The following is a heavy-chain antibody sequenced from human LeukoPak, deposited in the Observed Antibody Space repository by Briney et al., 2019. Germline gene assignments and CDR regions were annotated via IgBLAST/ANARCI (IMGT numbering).Heavy chain of an antibody. D-gene: IGHD3-22*01. CDR1: GFTFSSYG. V-gene: IGHV3-33*01. CDR3: ARDGYSYYDSSGYYF. Sequence: PGRSLRLSCAASGFTFSSYGMHWVRQAPGKGLEWVAVIWYDGSNKYYADSVKGRFTIPRDNSKNTLYLQMNSLRAEDTAVYYCARDGYSYYDSSGYYFWGQGTLVTVSS. CDR2: IWYDGSNK. J-gene: IGHJ4*02.